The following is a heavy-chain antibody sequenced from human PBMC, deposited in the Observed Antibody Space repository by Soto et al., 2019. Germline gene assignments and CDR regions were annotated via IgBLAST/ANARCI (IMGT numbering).Heavy chain of an antibody. D-gene: IGHD3-9*01. CDR2: LSGSGGTT. Sequence: EVQLLESGVGLVQSGGSLRLSCAASGFTFSNYAMSWVRQAPGKGLEWVSGLSGSGGTTYYADSVKGRFTISRDNSTNTLSLQMNSLRAEDTAVYYCAKDSYGILTGYPYYFDYWGQGTLVTVSS. V-gene: IGHV3-23*01. CDR3: AKDSYGILTGYPYYFDY. CDR1: GFTFSNYA. J-gene: IGHJ4*02.